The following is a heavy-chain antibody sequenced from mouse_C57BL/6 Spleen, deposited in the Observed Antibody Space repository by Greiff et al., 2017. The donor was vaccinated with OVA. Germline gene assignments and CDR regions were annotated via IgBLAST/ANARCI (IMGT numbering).Heavy chain of an antibody. J-gene: IGHJ4*01. CDR1: GYTFTSYW. Sequence: VQLQQSGAELVKPGASVKMSCKASGYTFTSYWITWVKQRPGQGLEWIGDIYPGSGSTNYNEKFKSKATLTVDTSSSTAYMQLSSLTSEDSAVYYCARRGLRRGDAMDYWGQGTSVTVSS. D-gene: IGHD2-4*01. CDR2: IYPGSGST. V-gene: IGHV1-55*01. CDR3: ARRGLRRGDAMDY.